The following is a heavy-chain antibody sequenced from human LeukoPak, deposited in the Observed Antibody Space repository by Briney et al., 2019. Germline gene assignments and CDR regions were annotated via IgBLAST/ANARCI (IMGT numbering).Heavy chain of an antibody. D-gene: IGHD1-26*01. V-gene: IGHV3-23*01. J-gene: IGHJ3*02. CDR2: ISGSGGST. Sequence: GGSLRLSCAASGFTFSSYAMSWVRQAPGKGLEWVSAISGSGGSTYYADSVKGRSTISRDNSKNTLYLQMNSLRAEDTAVYYCARDSQWELDAFDIWGQGTMVTVSS. CDR1: GFTFSSYA. CDR3: ARDSQWELDAFDI.